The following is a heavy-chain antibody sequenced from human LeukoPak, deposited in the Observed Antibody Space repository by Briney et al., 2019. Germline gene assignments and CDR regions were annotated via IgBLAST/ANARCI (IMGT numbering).Heavy chain of an antibody. CDR1: GFTFSTYV. Sequence: GGSLRLSCSVSGFTFSTYVMHWVRQAPGKGLEYVSAISSNGDNTYYAASVKGRFTIPRDNSKNTMYLQMSSLRADDTAVYYCVRGTGYWGQGTLVTVSS. J-gene: IGHJ4*02. CDR3: VRGTGY. CDR2: ISSNGDNT. V-gene: IGHV3-64D*06.